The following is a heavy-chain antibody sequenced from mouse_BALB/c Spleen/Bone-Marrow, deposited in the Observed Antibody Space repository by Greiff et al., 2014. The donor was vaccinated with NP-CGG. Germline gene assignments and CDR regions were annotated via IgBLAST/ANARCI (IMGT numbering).Heavy chain of an antibody. V-gene: IGHV2-9*02. CDR2: KWAGGTT. CDR3: ARTGTKDYFDY. J-gene: IGHJ2*01. CDR1: GFSLTSYG. Sequence: VQGVESGPGLVAPSQSLSITCTVSGFSLTSYGVHWVRQPPGKGLEWLGVKWAGGTTSYNSALMSRLSISRDSSKSQVFLKMNSLQTDDTAIYYCARTGTKDYFDYWGQGTTLTVSS. D-gene: IGHD4-1*01.